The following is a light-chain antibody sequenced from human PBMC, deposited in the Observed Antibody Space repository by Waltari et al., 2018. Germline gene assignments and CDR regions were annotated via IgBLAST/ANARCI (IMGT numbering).Light chain of an antibody. Sequence: EIVMTQSPGTLSQYPGEKATLSCRASQSVSSNLAWYQQKPGQSPRLLIYGASTRATGIPARFSGSGSGTDFTLTISSLQSEDFAVYYCQHSDTFGQGTKLEIK. CDR3: QHSDT. CDR2: GAS. J-gene: IGKJ2*01. V-gene: IGKV3-15*01. CDR1: QSVSSN.